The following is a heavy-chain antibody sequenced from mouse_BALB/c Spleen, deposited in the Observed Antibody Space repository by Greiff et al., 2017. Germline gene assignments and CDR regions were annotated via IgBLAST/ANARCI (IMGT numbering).Heavy chain of an antibody. D-gene: IGHD3-1*01. Sequence: VQLQQSGAELMKPGASVKISCKATGYTFSSYWIEWVKQRPGHGLEWIGEILPGSGSTNYNEKFKGKATFTADTSSNTAYMQLSSLTSEDSAVYYCARRGLRFAYWGQGTLVTVSA. CDR1: GYTFSSYW. CDR2: ILPGSGST. CDR3: ARRGLRFAY. V-gene: IGHV1-9*01. J-gene: IGHJ3*01.